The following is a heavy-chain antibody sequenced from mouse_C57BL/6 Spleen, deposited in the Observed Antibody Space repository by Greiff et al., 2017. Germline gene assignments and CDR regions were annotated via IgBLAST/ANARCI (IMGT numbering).Heavy chain of an antibody. CDR1: GYTFTSYW. V-gene: IGHV1-55*01. CDR2: IYPGSGST. D-gene: IGHD2-12*01. CDR3: VRGGAYSSWFAY. Sequence: QVQLQQPGAELVKPGASVKMSCKASGYTFTSYWITWVKQRPGQGLEWIGDIYPGSGSTNYNEKFKSKATLTVDTSSSTAYMQLSSLTSEDSAVYFCVRGGAYSSWFAYWGQGTLVTVSA. J-gene: IGHJ3*01.